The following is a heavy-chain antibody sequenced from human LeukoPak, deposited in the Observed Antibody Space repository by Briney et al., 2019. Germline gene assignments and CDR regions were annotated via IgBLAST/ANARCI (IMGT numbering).Heavy chain of an antibody. CDR2: ISYDGSNR. Sequence: GGSLRLPCAASGLTFNNYAMHWVRQAPGKGPEWVAVISYDGSNRFFTDSVKGRFTISRDNSKNTLYLQMNSLRAEDTAVYYCAKDPTHYRVWDYYETIGLSYWGQGTLVTVSS. D-gene: IGHD3-22*01. J-gene: IGHJ4*02. CDR1: GLTFNNYA. CDR3: AKDPTHYRVWDYYETIGLSY. V-gene: IGHV3-30*04.